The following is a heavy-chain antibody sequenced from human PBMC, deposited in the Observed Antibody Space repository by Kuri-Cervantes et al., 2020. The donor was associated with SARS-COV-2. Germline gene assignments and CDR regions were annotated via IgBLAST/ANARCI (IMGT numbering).Heavy chain of an antibody. CDR3: ARDSGDWNPDGLDL. Sequence: ASVKVSCKPSGGTFISYDINWVRQATGQGLEWMGWMNPNSGNTGYAQKFQGRVTMTRSTSISTAYMEVSSLSFEDTAIYYCARDSGDWNPDGLDLWGQGTLVTVSS. J-gene: IGHJ3*01. V-gene: IGHV1-8*02. CDR1: GGTFISYD. D-gene: IGHD1-1*01. CDR2: MNPNSGNT.